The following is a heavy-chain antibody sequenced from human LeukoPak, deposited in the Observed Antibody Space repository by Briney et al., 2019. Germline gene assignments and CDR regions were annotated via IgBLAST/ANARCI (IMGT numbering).Heavy chain of an antibody. CDR2: IYSGGST. CDR1: GFTVSSNY. D-gene: IGHD3-10*01. Sequence: GGSLRLSCAASGFTVSSNYMSWVRQAPGKGLEWVSVIYSGGSTYYADSVKGRFTISRDNSKSTLYLQMNSLRAEDTAVYYCARSVATPSDGSGIKDYWGQGTLVTVSS. CDR3: ARSVATPSDGSGIKDY. J-gene: IGHJ4*02. V-gene: IGHV3-53*01.